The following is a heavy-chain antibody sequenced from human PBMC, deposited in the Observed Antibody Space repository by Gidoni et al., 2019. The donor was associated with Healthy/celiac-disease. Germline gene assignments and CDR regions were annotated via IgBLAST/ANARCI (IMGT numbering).Heavy chain of an antibody. CDR1: GFTFSSYA. CDR2: ISGSGGST. D-gene: IGHD3-3*01. CDR3: AKGSGVVTYYYYGMDV. V-gene: IGHV3-23*01. J-gene: IGHJ6*02. Sequence: EVQLLESGGGLVQPGGSLRLSCAASGFTFSSYAMSWVRQAPGKGLEWVSAISGSGGSTYYADSVKGRFTISRDNSKNTLYLQMNSLRAEDTAVYYCAKGSGVVTYYYYGMDVWGQGTTVTVSS.